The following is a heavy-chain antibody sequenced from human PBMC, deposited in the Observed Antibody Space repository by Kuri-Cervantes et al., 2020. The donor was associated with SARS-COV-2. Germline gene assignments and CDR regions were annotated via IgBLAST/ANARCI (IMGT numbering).Heavy chain of an antibody. J-gene: IGHJ4*02. D-gene: IGHD3-22*01. CDR3: AKDLPYDSSGYYYYREGAFDY. V-gene: IGHV3-74*01. CDR2: INSDGSST. CDR1: GFTFSSYW. Sequence: GGSLRLSCAASGFTFSSYWMHWVRQAPGKGLVWVSRINSDGSSTSYADSVKGRFTISRDNSKNTLYLQMNSLRAEDTAVYYCAKDLPYDSSGYYYYREGAFDYWGQGTRVTVSS.